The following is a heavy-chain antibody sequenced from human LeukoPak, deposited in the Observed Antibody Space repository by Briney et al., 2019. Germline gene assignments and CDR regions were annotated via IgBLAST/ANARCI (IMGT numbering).Heavy chain of an antibody. D-gene: IGHD2-2*01. CDR2: ISYDGRNI. V-gene: IGHV3-30*18. J-gene: IGHJ4*02. Sequence: GGSLSLFCAASGHTFKNYHMHWLRHATGEGLECVAVISYDGRNIHYPDSVKGRFTISRDISTDTLWLQMDSLRTEDTAVYYCAKGPLRGTAAAIDYWGQGTLVTVSS. CDR3: AKGPLRGTAAAIDY. CDR1: GHTFKNYH.